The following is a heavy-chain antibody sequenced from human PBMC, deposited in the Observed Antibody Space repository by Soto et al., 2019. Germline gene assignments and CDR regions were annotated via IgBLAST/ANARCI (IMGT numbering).Heavy chain of an antibody. J-gene: IGHJ4*02. D-gene: IGHD3-10*01. V-gene: IGHV1-18*01. CDR2: ISPHKSDT. Sequence: ASVKVSCKTSGYTFSSIGISWVRQAPGQGLEWMGWISPHKSDTYYAQRLQGRVTMTTDTSTNTAYMELRSLRSDDTAVYFCARDLDGSGSYFTNYWGPGTLVTVSS. CDR3: ARDLDGSGSYFTNY. CDR1: GYTFSSIG.